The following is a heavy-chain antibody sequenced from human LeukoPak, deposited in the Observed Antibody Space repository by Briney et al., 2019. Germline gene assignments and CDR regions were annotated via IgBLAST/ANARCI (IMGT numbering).Heavy chain of an antibody. CDR3: ARDNPTYYDFWSGYYLDY. D-gene: IGHD3-3*01. J-gene: IGHJ4*02. Sequence: PGGSLRLSCAASGFTFSSYAMSWVRQAPGKGLEWVSAISGSGGSTYYADSEKGRFTISRDNAKNSLYLQMNSLRAEDTAVYYCARDNPTYYDFWSGYYLDYWGQGTLVTVSS. CDR1: GFTFSSYA. CDR2: ISGSGGST. V-gene: IGHV3-23*01.